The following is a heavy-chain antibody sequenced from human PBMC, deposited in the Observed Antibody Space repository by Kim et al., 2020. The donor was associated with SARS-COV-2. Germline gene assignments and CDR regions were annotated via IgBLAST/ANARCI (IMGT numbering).Heavy chain of an antibody. CDR3: ASPKGITLIRGHGMDV. V-gene: IGHV3-21*01. CDR2: ISNNSVYI. CDR1: GFTFSNYS. Sequence: GGSLRLSCAASGFTFSNYSMKWVRQAPGKVMEWVSSISNNSVYIHYADSVNGRFTVSRDNAKNSLFLQMNSLRADETAVYYWASPKGITLIRGHGMDVWGQATTVTVSS. D-gene: IGHD3-10*01. J-gene: IGHJ6*02.